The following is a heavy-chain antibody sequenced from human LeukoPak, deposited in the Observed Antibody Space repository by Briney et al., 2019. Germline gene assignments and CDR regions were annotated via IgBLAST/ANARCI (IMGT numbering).Heavy chain of an antibody. J-gene: IGHJ6*03. D-gene: IGHD6-13*01. CDR2: ISYGGST. Sequence: SQTLSLTCSVSGGSISSGDHYWSWIRQLPGKGLEWIGYISYGGSTFYNPSLKSRAAISVDTPKTQFSLKLTSVTAADTAVYYCARVAAAVGNYYMDVWGKGTTVTVSS. CDR3: ARVAAAVGNYYMDV. CDR1: GGSISSGDHY. V-gene: IGHV4-31*03.